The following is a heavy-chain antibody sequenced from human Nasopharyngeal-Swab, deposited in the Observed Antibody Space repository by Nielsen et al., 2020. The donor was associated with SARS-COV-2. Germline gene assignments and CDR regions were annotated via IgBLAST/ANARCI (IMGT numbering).Heavy chain of an antibody. CDR1: GFTFNMFS. CDR2: ISSSSSYI. J-gene: IGHJ6*02. V-gene: IGHV3-21*01. CDR3: ASLGATEPTSYYYYGMDV. D-gene: IGHD5-12*01. Sequence: GESLKISCVTSGFTFNMFSMHWVRQAPGKGLEWVSSISSSSSYIYYADSVKGRFTISRDNAKNSLYLQMNSLRAEDTAVYYCASLGATEPTSYYYYGMDVWGQGTTVTVSS.